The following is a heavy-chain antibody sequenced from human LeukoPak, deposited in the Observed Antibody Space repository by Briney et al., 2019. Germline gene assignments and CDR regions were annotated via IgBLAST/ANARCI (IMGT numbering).Heavy chain of an antibody. CDR3: AKFDRDWWHYDILTGYSFDY. V-gene: IGHV3-23*01. CDR1: GFTFCSYA. Sequence: GGSLRLSCAASGFTFCSYAMSWVRPAPGMGLEWVSAISGSGGSTYYADAVKGRFTISRDNSKDTLYLPMNSLRAEDTAVYYGAKFDRDWWHYDILTGYSFDYWGQGTLVTVSS. D-gene: IGHD3-9*01. CDR2: ISGSGGST. J-gene: IGHJ4*02.